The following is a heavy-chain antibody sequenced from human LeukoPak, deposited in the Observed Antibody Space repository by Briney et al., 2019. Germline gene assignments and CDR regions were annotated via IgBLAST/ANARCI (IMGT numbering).Heavy chain of an antibody. D-gene: IGHD1-26*01. J-gene: IGHJ3*02. CDR1: GFTFSSYW. Sequence: GGSLRLSCAASGFTFSSYWMHWVRQAPGKGLVWVSRINSDGSSTSYAASVKGRFSISRDNSKNTVNLQMNSLRADDTAVYYCARDLREHGVFDIWGQGTMVTVSS. CDR3: ARDLREHGVFDI. CDR2: INSDGSST. V-gene: IGHV3-74*01.